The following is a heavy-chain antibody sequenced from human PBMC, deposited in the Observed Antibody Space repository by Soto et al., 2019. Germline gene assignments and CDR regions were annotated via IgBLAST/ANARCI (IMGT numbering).Heavy chain of an antibody. CDR3: ARDQHQLARWHSYGMDV. Sequence: GASVKVSCKASGGTFSSYAISWVRQAPGQGLEWMGGIIPIFGTANYAQKFQGRVTITADESTSTAYMELSSLRSEDTAVYYFARDQHQLARWHSYGMDVCGQGSTDT. J-gene: IGHJ6*02. V-gene: IGHV1-69*13. CDR1: GGTFSSYA. D-gene: IGHD6-13*01. CDR2: IIPIFGTA.